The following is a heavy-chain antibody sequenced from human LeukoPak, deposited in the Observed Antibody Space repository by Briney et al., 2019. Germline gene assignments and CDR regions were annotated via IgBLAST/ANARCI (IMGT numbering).Heavy chain of an antibody. D-gene: IGHD3-10*01. Sequence: GGSLRLSCAASGFTFSSYEMNWVRQAPGRGLEWVSYISSSGSTIYYADSVKGRFTISRDNAKNSLYLQMNSLRAEDTAVYYCARERYYGSGSQIDYWSQGTLVTVSS. CDR1: GFTFSSYE. J-gene: IGHJ4*02. CDR2: ISSSGSTI. CDR3: ARERYYGSGSQIDY. V-gene: IGHV3-48*03.